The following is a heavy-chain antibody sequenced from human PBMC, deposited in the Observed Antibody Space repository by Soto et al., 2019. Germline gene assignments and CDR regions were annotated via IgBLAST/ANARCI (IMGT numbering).Heavy chain of an antibody. CDR1: GYTFTGYY. Sequence: ASVKVSCKASGYTFTGYYIHWVRQAAGQGLEWMGWINPNSGGTNYAQKFQGRVTMTRDTSISTAYMELSRLRSDDTAVYYCARDFQGERATAIGNWGQGTMVTV. D-gene: IGHD3-10*01. J-gene: IGHJ4*02. V-gene: IGHV1-2*02. CDR2: INPNSGGT. CDR3: ARDFQGERATAIGN.